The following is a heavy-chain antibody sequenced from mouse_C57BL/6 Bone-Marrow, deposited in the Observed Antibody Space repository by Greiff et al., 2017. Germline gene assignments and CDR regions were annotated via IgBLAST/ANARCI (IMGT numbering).Heavy chain of an antibody. CDR3: TREDYYGSNAWFAY. CDR1: GFTFSSYA. D-gene: IGHD1-1*01. V-gene: IGHV5-9-1*02. J-gene: IGHJ3*01. CDR2: ISSGGDYI. Sequence: DVMLVESGEGLVKPGGSLKLSCAASGFTFSSYAMSWVRQTPEKRLEWVAYISSGGDYIYYADTVKGRFTISRDNARNTLYLQMSSLKSEDTAMYYCTREDYYGSNAWFAYWGQGTLVTVSA.